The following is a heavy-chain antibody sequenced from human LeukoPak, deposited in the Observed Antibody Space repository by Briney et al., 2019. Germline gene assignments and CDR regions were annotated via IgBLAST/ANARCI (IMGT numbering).Heavy chain of an antibody. J-gene: IGHJ3*02. V-gene: IGHV3-20*04. D-gene: IGHD1-7*01. CDR1: GFTFDDYG. CDR3: ARVSNTGTKDAFDI. Sequence: GGYLRLSCAASGFTFDDYGMSWVRQAPGKGLEWVSGINWNGGSTGYADSVKGRFTISRDNAKNSLYLQMNSLRAEDTALYYCARVSNTGTKDAFDIWGQGTMVTVSS. CDR2: INWNGGST.